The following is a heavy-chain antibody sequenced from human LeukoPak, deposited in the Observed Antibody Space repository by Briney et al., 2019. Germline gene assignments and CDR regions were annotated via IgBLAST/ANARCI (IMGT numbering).Heavy chain of an antibody. CDR3: VRASYSAATPGY. CDR2: ISYDGNNK. D-gene: IGHD1-26*01. CDR1: GFTFSNYA. J-gene: IGHJ4*02. V-gene: IGHV3-30-3*01. Sequence: GRSLRLSCAASGFTFSNYAMHWVRQAPGKGLEWVAAISYDGNNKYYADSVKGRFTISRDNSKNTVYLQLSSLRAEDTAVYYCVRASYSAATPGYWGQGTLVTVSS.